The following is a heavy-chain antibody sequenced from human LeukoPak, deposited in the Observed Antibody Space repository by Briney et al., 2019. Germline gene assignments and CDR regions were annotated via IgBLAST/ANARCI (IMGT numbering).Heavy chain of an antibody. CDR1: GYTFTSYG. CDR2: ISAYNGNT. J-gene: IGHJ3*02. V-gene: IGHV1-18*01. Sequence: ASVKVSCKASGYTFTSYGISWVRQASGQGLEWMGWISAYNGNTNYAQKLQGRVTMTTDTSTSTAYMELRSLRADDTAVYYCARGVIFGVVFDAFDIWGQGTMVTVSS. CDR3: ARGVIFGVVFDAFDI. D-gene: IGHD3-3*01.